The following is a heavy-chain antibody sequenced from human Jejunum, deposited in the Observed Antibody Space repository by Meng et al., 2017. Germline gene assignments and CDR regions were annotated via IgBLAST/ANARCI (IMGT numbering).Heavy chain of an antibody. CDR1: GDYFSRFA. D-gene: IGHD2-2*01. CDR2: IIPYLGTP. Sequence: SVKVSCKASGDYFSRFAFSWVRQAPGQGLEWMGGIIPYLGTPNYAQKFRGRVTIAADESTGTVYMELSSLRSEDTAMYYCARGGVSYQLLTRLTYWGQGALVTVSS. CDR3: ARGGVSYQLLTRLTY. J-gene: IGHJ4*02. V-gene: IGHV1-69*13.